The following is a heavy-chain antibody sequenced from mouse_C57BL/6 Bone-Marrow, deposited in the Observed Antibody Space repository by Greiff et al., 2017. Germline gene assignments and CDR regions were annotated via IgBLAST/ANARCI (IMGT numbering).Heavy chain of an antibody. CDR1: GYTFTDHI. CDR2: IYPVSGET. V-gene: IGHV1-11*01. J-gene: IGHJ4*01. D-gene: IGHD2-1*01. CDR3: GRGHYGNSYAMDY. Sequence: LVESGAELASPGASVTLSCKASGYTFTDHIMNWVKKRPGQGLEWIGRIYPVSGETNYNQKFMGKATFSVDRSSSTVYMVLNSLTSEDPAVYYCGRGHYGNSYAMDYWGQGTSVTVSS.